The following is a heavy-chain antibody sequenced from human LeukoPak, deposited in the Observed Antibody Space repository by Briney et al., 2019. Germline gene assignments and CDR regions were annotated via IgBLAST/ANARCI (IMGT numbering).Heavy chain of an antibody. V-gene: IGHV3-74*01. CDR1: GFTFSSYW. CDR2: INSDGSST. J-gene: IGHJ4*02. D-gene: IGHD3-9*01. CDR3: AREAGTYYDILTGYYRPYYFDY. Sequence: GGSLRLSCAASGFTFSSYWMHWVRQAPGKGLVWVSRINSDGSSTSYADSVKGRFTISRGNAKNTLYLQMNSLRAEDTAVYYCAREAGTYYDILTGYYRPYYFDYWGQGTLVTVSS.